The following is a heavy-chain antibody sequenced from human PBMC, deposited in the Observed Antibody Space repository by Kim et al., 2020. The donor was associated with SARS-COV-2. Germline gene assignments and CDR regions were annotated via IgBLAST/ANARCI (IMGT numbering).Heavy chain of an antibody. J-gene: IGHJ2*01. V-gene: IGHV3-23*01. CDR1: GFTFYSYA. D-gene: IGHD4-17*01. CDR2: ISGSGGGT. CDR3: AKDRTTVTTTWYFDL. Sequence: GGSLRLSCAASGFTFYSYAMSWVRQAPGKGLEWVSAISGSGGGTYYADSVKGRFTISRDNSKDTLYLQMNSLRAEDTAVYYCAKDRTTVTTTWYFDLWGRGTPVTVSS.